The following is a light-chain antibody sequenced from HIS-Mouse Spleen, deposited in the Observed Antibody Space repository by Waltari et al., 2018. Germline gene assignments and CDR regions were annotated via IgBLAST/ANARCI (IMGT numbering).Light chain of an antibody. J-gene: IGLJ2*01. CDR3: SSYTSSSTVV. Sequence: QSALTQPASVSGSPGQSITISCTGTSSDVGGYNYVSWYQQHPGKAPKLMIYDVSNRPSGVSNRSSGSKSGNTASLTISGLQAEDKADYYCSSYTSSSTVVFGGGTKLTVL. CDR1: SSDVGGYNY. V-gene: IGLV2-14*03. CDR2: DVS.